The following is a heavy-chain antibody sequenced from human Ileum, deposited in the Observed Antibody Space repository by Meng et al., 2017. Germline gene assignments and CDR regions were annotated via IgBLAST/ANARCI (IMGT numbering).Heavy chain of an antibody. CDR2: IHHGGGT. D-gene: IGHD2-21*01. V-gene: IGHV4-4*02. J-gene: IGHJ5*02. CDR3: ARNGAYSADP. CDR1: GASSSSGYW. Sequence: VQLQEPGPGLVEPWGTLSFTCAVSGASSSSGYWWSWVRQPPGKGLEWIGEIHHGGGTNYNPSLKSRVTISVDKSSNQYTLRLTSVTAADTAMYYCARNGAYSADPWGQGTLVTVSS.